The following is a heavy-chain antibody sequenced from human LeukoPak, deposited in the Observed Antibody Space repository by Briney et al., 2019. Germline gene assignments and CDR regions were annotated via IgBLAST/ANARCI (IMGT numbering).Heavy chain of an antibody. D-gene: IGHD6-19*01. V-gene: IGHV3-33*08. J-gene: IGHJ6*02. CDR3: ARVRRDTSGWYDDV. Sequence: GGSLRLSCAASGFTFSSYSMNWVRQAPGKGLEGVAVIWYDGSEKYYADSVKGRFTISRDNSKNTLYLQMNSLRAEDTAIYYCARVRRDTSGWYDDVWGQGTTVIVSS. CDR2: IWYDGSEK. CDR1: GFTFSSYS.